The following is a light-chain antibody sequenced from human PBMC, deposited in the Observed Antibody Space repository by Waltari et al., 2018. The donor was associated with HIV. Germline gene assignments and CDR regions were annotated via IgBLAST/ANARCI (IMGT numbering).Light chain of an antibody. V-gene: IGLV1-51*01. CDR2: ESN. Sequence: QSVLTQPPSVSAAPGQKVSISCSGNNSNIGNNHVSWYRQVPGTAPKVVIYESNKLPSGIPDRFSGSKSDTSATLAITGLQTGDEADFYCGTWDSRLTTYVFGSGSKLTVL. CDR3: GTWDSRLTTYV. J-gene: IGLJ1*01. CDR1: NSNIGNNH.